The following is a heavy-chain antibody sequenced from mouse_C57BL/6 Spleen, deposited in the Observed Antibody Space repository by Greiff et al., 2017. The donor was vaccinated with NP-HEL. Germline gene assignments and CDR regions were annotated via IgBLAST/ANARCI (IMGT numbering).Heavy chain of an antibody. CDR1: GYTFTDYY. Sequence: EVQLQQSGPELVKPGASVKISCKASGYTFTDYYMNWVKQSHGTSLEWIGDINPNNGGTSYNQKFKGKATLTVDKSSSASYMELRSLTSEDSAVYYCARSLYYGNYGLFDYWGQGTTLTVSS. CDR2: INPNNGGT. V-gene: IGHV1-26*01. CDR3: ARSLYYGNYGLFDY. J-gene: IGHJ2*01. D-gene: IGHD2-1*01.